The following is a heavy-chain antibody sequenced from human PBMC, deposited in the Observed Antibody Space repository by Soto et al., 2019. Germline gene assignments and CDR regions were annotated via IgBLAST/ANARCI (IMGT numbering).Heavy chain of an antibody. CDR1: GGSFSGYY. J-gene: IGHJ4*02. CDR2: INHSGST. CDR3: ARVRLGYSYGYASKYFDY. Sequence: SETLSLTCAVYGGSFSGYYWSWIRQPPGKGLEWIGEINHSGSTNYNPSLKSRVTISVDTSKNQFSLKLSSVTAADTAVYYCARVRLGYSYGYASKYFDYWGQGTLVTVSS. V-gene: IGHV4-34*01. D-gene: IGHD5-18*01.